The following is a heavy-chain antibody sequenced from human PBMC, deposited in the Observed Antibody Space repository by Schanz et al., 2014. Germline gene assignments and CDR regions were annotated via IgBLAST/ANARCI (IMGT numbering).Heavy chain of an antibody. J-gene: IGHJ4*02. CDR1: GFALSTYW. D-gene: IGHD2-15*01. CDR2: INQDGSVD. V-gene: IGHV3-7*01. CDR3: ARDKGGLIPFDY. Sequence: EVQLVESGGGLVQPGGSLRLSCAASGFALSTYWMTWVRQAPGKGLEWVANINQDGSVDYYVDSVKGRFTISRDNAKNSLYLQMNSLRAEDTAVYYCARDKGGLIPFDYWGQGTLVAVSS.